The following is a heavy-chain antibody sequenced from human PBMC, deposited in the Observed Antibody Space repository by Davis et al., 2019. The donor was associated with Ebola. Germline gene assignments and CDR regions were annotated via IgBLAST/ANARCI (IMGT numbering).Heavy chain of an antibody. CDR2: ISSSGSTI. J-gene: IGHJ4*02. CDR3: ARDHSYYAIDY. D-gene: IGHD2-2*01. Sequence: GGSLRLSCAASGFTFSSYEMNWVRQAPGKGLEWVSYISSSGSTIYYADSVKGRFTISRDNAKNSLYLQMNSLRAEDTAVYYCARDHSYYAIDYWGQGTLVTVSS. CDR1: GFTFSSYE. V-gene: IGHV3-48*03.